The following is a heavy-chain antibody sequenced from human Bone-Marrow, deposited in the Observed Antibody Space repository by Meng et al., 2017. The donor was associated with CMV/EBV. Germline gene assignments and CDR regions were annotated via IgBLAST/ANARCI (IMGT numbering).Heavy chain of an antibody. V-gene: IGHV3-73*01. D-gene: IGHD3-9*01. J-gene: IGHJ4*02. CDR2: IRSKANSYAT. CDR3: TRLNYDILTGYYLFDY. Sequence: FSGSAMHWVRQASGKGLEWVGRIRSKANSYATAYAASVKGRFTISRDDSKNTAYLQMNSLKTEDTAVYYCTRLNYDILTGYYLFDYWGQGTLVTVSS. CDR1: FSGSA.